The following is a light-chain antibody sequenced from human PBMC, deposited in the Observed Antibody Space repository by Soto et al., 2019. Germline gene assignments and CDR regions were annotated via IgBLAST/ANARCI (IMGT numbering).Light chain of an antibody. CDR2: GAS. CDR1: QSVSSN. J-gene: IGKJ3*01. CDR3: QQYNNWPPFT. Sequence: EIVLTQSPGTLSLSPGARATLSCRASQSVSSNLAWYQQKPGQAPRLLIYGASTRATGIPARFSGSGSGTEFTLTISSLQSEDFAVYYCQQYNNWPPFTFGPGTKVDIK. V-gene: IGKV3-15*01.